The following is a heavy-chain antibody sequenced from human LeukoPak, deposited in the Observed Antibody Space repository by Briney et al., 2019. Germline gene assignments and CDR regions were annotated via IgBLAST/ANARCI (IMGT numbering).Heavy chain of an antibody. J-gene: IGHJ4*02. CDR1: GGTFSSYA. CDR3: ARDRGGRDGYNLDY. V-gene: IGHV1-69*06. Sequence: AASVKVSCKASGGTFSSYAISWVRQAPGQGLEWMGGIIPIFGTANYAQKFQGRVTITADKSTSTAYMELSSLRSEDTAVYYCARDRGGRDGYNLDYWGQGTLVTVSS. CDR2: IIPIFGTA. D-gene: IGHD5-24*01.